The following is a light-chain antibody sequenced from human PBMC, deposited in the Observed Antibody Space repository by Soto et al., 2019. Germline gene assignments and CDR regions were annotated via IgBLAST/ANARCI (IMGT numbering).Light chain of an antibody. CDR2: RDS. CDR1: NIGSKN. V-gene: IGLV3-9*01. Sequence: SYELTQPLSVSVALGQTARITCGRNNIGSKNVHWYQQKPGQAPVVVIYRDSNRPSGIPERFSGSNSGNTATLTISRAQAGDEADYYCQVWDSSTVVFGGGTKVTVL. J-gene: IGLJ2*01. CDR3: QVWDSSTVV.